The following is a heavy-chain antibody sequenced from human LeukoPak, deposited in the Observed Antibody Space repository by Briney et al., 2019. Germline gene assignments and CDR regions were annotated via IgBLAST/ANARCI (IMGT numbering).Heavy chain of an antibody. CDR3: ASASFGVVIGRYYFDY. CDR1: GGTFSGYY. CDR2: IYYSGST. D-gene: IGHD3-3*01. V-gene: IGHV4-34*01. Sequence: PSETLSLTCAVYGGTFSGYYWSWIRQRPGKGLEWIGSIYYSGSTYYNPSLKSRVTISVDTSRTQFFLKLSSVTAADTAVYYCASASFGVVIGRYYFDYWGQGTLVTVSS. J-gene: IGHJ4*02.